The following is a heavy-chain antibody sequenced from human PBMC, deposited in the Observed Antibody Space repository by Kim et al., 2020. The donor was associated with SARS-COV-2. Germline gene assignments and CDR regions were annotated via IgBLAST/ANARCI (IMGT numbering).Heavy chain of an antibody. Sequence: GGSLRLSCAASGFTFSSYAMSWVRQAPGKGLEWVSAISGSGGSTYYADSVKGRFTISRDNSKNTLYLQMNSLRAEDTAVYYCAKYEGRIIAAAGRIRYWGQGTLVTVSS. J-gene: IGHJ4*02. CDR2: ISGSGGST. V-gene: IGHV3-23*01. CDR3: AKYEGRIIAAAGRIRY. D-gene: IGHD6-13*01. CDR1: GFTFSSYA.